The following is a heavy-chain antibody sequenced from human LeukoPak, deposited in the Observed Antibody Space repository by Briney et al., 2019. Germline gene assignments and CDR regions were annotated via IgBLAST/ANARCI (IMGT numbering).Heavy chain of an antibody. D-gene: IGHD2-2*01. V-gene: IGHV1-2*02. CDR1: GYTFTDYY. Sequence: ASVKVSCKASGYTFTDYYMHWVRQAPGQGFEWMGWINPNDGDTNYAQKFQGRVTMTRNTSISTAHMEVSRLRSDDTAVYYCARANFLYCSSSTCLFDYWGQGTLVTVSS. J-gene: IGHJ4*02. CDR2: INPNDGDT. CDR3: ARANFLYCSSSTCLFDY.